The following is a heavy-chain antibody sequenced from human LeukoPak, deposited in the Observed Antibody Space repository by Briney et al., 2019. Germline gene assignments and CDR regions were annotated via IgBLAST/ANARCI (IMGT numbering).Heavy chain of an antibody. V-gene: IGHV4-34*01. CDR1: GGSFSGYY. CDR3: ARVGIPAAGP. J-gene: IGHJ5*02. Sequence: PSETLSLTCAVYGGSFSGYYWSWIRQPPGKGLEWIGEINHSGSTNYNPSLKSRVTISVDTSKNQFSLKLSSVTAADTAVYYCARVGIPAAGPWGQGTLVTVSS. CDR2: INHSGST. D-gene: IGHD6-13*01.